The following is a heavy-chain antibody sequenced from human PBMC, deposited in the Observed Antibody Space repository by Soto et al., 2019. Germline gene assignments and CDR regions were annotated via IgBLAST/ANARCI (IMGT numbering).Heavy chain of an antibody. CDR3: AREVLAAAGAIDY. CDR1: GFTSSSYG. Sequence: GGSLRLSCAASGFTSSSYGMHWVRQAPGKGLEWVAVIWYDGSNKYYADSVKGRFTISRDNSKNTLYLQMNSLRAEDTAVYYCAREVLAAAGAIDYWGQGTLVTVSS. J-gene: IGHJ4*02. D-gene: IGHD6-13*01. CDR2: IWYDGSNK. V-gene: IGHV3-33*01.